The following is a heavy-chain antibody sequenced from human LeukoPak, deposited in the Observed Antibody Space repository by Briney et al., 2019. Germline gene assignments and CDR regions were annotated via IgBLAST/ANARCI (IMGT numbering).Heavy chain of an antibody. D-gene: IGHD1-26*01. CDR1: GFTFSSYG. J-gene: IGHJ4*02. Sequence: GGSLRLSCAASGFTFSSYGMHWVRQAPDKGLEWVAFIRYEGSSKYYADSVKGRFTISRDNSKNSLYLQMSSLTAADTTVYYCAKDRSIGTYYTFDHWGQGTLVTVSS. CDR2: IRYEGSSK. V-gene: IGHV3-30*02. CDR3: AKDRSIGTYYTFDH.